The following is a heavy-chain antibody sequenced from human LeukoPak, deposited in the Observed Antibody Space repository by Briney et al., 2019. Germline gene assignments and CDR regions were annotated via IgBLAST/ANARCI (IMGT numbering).Heavy chain of an antibody. CDR1: GGSISSYY. CDR3: ARMGKDYSHWLYYFDY. CDR2: IYYSGST. J-gene: IGHJ4*02. Sequence: PSETLSLTCTVSGGSISSYYWSWIRQPPGKGLEWIGYIYYSGSTNYNPSLKSRVTISVDTSKNQFSLKLSSVTAADTAVYYCARMGKDYSHWLYYFDYWGQGTLVTVSS. D-gene: IGHD4-11*01. V-gene: IGHV4-59*12.